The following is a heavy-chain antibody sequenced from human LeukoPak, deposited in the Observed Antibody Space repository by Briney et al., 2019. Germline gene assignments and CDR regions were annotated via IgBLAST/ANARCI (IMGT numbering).Heavy chain of an antibody. CDR2: IYHSGST. Sequence: PSETLSLTCAVSGYSISSGDYWGWIRQPPGKGLEWIGSIYHSGSTYYNPSLTSRVTISVDTSKNQFSLKLSSVTAADTAVYYCARQRYCSSTSCYPISFDYWGQGTLVTVSS. V-gene: IGHV4-38-2*01. J-gene: IGHJ4*02. CDR1: GYSISSGDY. CDR3: ARQRYCSSTSCYPISFDY. D-gene: IGHD2-2*01.